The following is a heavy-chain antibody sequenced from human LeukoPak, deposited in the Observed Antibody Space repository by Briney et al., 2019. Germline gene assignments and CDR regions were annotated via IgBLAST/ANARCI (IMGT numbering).Heavy chain of an antibody. CDR3: SRGYCSGGSCYFDFDY. V-gene: IGHV3-49*03. CDR2: IRSKAYGGTT. CDR1: GFTFGDYA. J-gene: IGHJ4*02. D-gene: IGHD2-15*01. Sequence: GGSLRLSCTASGFTFGDYAMSWLRQAPGKGLEWVGFIRSKAYGGTTEYAASVKGRFTISRDDSKSIAYLQMNSLKTEDTGVYYCSRGYCSGGSCYFDFDYWGQGALVTVSS.